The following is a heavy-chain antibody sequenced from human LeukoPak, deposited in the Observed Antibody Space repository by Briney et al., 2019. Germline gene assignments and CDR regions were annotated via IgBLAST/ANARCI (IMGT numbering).Heavy chain of an antibody. D-gene: IGHD6-19*01. CDR2: INHSGST. CDR1: GGSFSGYY. J-gene: IGHJ4*02. V-gene: IGHV4-34*01. CDR3: AGRGAPVAGASSFDY. Sequence: TTSETLSLTCAVYGGSFSGYYWSWIRQPPGKGLEWIGEINHSGSTNYNPSLKSRVTISVDTSKNQFSLKLSSVTAADTAVYYCAGRGAPVAGASSFDYWGQGTLVTVSS.